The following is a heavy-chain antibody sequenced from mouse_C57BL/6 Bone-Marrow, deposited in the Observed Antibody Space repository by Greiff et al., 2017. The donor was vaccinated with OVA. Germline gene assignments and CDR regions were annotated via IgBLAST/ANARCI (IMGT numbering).Heavy chain of an antibody. V-gene: IGHV1-54*01. CDR2: INPGSGGT. Sequence: QVQLQQSGAELVRPGTSVKVSCKASGYDINNYLIQWVKQRPGQGLEWIGVINPGSGGTNYNEKFKGKATLTADKSSSTAYMQLSSLTSEDSAVYFCARKGGYWYVGVWGTGTTVTVSS. J-gene: IGHJ1*03. CDR3: ARKGGYWYVGV. CDR1: GYDINNYL.